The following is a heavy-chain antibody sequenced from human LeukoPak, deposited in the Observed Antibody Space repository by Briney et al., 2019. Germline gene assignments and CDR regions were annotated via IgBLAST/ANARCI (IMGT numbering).Heavy chain of an antibody. J-gene: IGHJ4*02. CDR2: IYPGDSDT. V-gene: IGHV5-51*01. Sequence: GESLKISCKGSGYSFTSYWIGWVRQMPGKSLEWMGIIYPGDSDTRYSPSFQGQVTISADKSISTAYLQWSSLEASDTAMYYCARFLNYYGSGSYYLGPPYFSPYFDYWGQGTLVTVSS. D-gene: IGHD3-10*01. CDR3: ARFLNYYGSGSYYLGPPYFSPYFDY. CDR1: GYSFTSYW.